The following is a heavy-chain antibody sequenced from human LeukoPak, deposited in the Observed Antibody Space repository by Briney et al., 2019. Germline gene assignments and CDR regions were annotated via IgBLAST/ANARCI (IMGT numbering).Heavy chain of an antibody. CDR3: ARDENLLWFGELLDY. CDR2: IIPIFGTA. J-gene: IGHJ4*02. CDR1: GGTFSSYA. D-gene: IGHD3-10*01. V-gene: IGHV1-69*05. Sequence: SVKVSCKASGGTFSSYAISWVQQAPGQGLEWMGGIIPIFGTANYAQKFQGRVTITTDESTSTAYMELSSLRSEDTAVYYCARDENLLWFGELLDYWGQGTLVTVSS.